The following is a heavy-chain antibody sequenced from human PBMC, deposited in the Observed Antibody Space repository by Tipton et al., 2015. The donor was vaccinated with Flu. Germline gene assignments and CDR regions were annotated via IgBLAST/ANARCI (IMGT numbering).Heavy chain of an antibody. D-gene: IGHD6-13*01. CDR1: GFTFSSYV. V-gene: IGHV3-23*01. Sequence: SLRLSCVGSGFTFSSYVMNWVRQAPGKGLEWVSAISGSGGSTYYADSVKGRFTISRDNSNNTLHLLVNSLRAEDTAVYYCAKGIIAAAGRTYFHYWGQGTQVTVSS. CDR2: ISGSGGST. J-gene: IGHJ4*02. CDR3: AKGIIAAAGRTYFHY.